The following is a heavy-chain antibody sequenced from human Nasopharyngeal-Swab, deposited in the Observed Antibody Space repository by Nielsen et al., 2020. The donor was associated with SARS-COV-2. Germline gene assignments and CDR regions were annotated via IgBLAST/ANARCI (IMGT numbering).Heavy chain of an antibody. Sequence: ASVKVSCKASGYTFTGYYMHWVRQAPGQGLEWMGRINPNSGGTNYAQKFQGRVTMTRDTSISTAYMELSRLRSDDTAVYYCAGRGYSYGSRALRGAFDIWGQGTMVTVSS. J-gene: IGHJ3*02. CDR3: AGRGYSYGSRALRGAFDI. CDR2: INPNSGGT. V-gene: IGHV1-2*06. D-gene: IGHD5-18*01. CDR1: GYTFTGYY.